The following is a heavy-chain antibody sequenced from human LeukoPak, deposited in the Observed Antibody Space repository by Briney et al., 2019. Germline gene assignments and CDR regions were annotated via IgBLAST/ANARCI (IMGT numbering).Heavy chain of an antibody. Sequence: GGSLRLSCAASGFTFSSYSMNWVRQAPGKGLEWVSSISSSSSYIYYADSVKGRFTISRDNAKNSLYLQMNSLRAEDTAVYYCAREDGEHESWYFDLWGRGTLVTVSS. V-gene: IGHV3-21*01. CDR2: ISSSSSYI. J-gene: IGHJ2*01. CDR3: AREDGEHESWYFDL. D-gene: IGHD5-24*01. CDR1: GFTFSSYS.